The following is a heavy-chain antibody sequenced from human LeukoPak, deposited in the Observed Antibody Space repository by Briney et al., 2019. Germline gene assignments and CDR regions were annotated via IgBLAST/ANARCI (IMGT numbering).Heavy chain of an antibody. CDR2: ISSGSTYI. CDR1: GFTFSSYS. V-gene: IGHV3-21*01. Sequence: PGGSLRLSCLACGFTFSSYSMNGLPQAPGKGVEGGSFISSGSTYIYYADSVKGRFTVSRDNARNSLYLQMNSLRAEDTAVYYCAKKPDGYNGPFGGQGTLVTVSS. CDR3: AKKPDGYNGPF. D-gene: IGHD5-24*01. J-gene: IGHJ4*02.